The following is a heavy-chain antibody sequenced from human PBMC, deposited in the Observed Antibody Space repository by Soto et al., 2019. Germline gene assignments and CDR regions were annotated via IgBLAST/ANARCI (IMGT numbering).Heavy chain of an antibody. J-gene: IGHJ6*02. V-gene: IGHV4-59*01. Sequence: NPSETLSLTCTVSGGSISSYYWSWIRQPPGKGLEWIGYIYYSGSTNYNPSLKSRVTISVDTSKNQFSLKLSSVTAADTAVYYCARALEYCSSTSCYYYGMDVWGQETTVTVSS. CDR1: GGSISSYY. CDR3: ARALEYCSSTSCYYYGMDV. CDR2: IYYSGST. D-gene: IGHD2-2*01.